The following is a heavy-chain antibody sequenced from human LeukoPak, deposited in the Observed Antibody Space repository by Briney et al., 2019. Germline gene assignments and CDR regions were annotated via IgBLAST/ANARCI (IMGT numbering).Heavy chain of an antibody. CDR3: AHKPALHGSQFNYFDY. V-gene: IGHV2-5*02. CDR2: IYWDDDK. Sequence: ESGPTLVKPTQTLTLTCAFSGFSITSDGVGVGWIRQPPGRALEWLAFIYWDDDKRYSPSLKNRLTITKDTSKNQVVLTLTNVDPVDTATYFCAHKPALHGSQFNYFDYWGQGPLVTVSS. D-gene: IGHD3-10*01. J-gene: IGHJ4*02. CDR1: GFSITSDGVG.